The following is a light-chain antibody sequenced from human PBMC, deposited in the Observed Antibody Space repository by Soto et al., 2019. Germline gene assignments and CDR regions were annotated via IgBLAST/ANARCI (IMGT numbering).Light chain of an antibody. J-gene: IGKJ5*01. V-gene: IGKV1-39*01. CDR2: AAS. CDR3: QQSYITPPIT. CDR1: QSVSRY. Sequence: DVQMTQSPSSLSALVGDRVTITCRASQSVSRYLNWYQHKPGKAPKLLINAASNLRSGVPSTFSGSGSGTDFTLTIDGLQPEDFAVYYCQQSYITPPITFGQGTRLEVK.